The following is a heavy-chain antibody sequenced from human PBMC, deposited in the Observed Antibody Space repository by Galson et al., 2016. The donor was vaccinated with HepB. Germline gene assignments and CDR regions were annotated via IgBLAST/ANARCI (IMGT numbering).Heavy chain of an antibody. Sequence: SLRLSCAASGFTFSSNGMHWVRQASGKGLEWVTTISYDGSKKYYVDSVKGRFTISRDNSKNTLYLQMNSLRAEDTAVYYCATFFPDCWGQGALVTVSS. D-gene: IGHD3-3*01. CDR2: ISYDGSKK. J-gene: IGHJ4*02. CDR1: GFTFSSNG. CDR3: ATFFPDC. V-gene: IGHV3-30*03.